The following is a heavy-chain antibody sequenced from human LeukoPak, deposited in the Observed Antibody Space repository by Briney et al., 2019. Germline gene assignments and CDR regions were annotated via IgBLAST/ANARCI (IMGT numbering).Heavy chain of an antibody. J-gene: IGHJ6*02. V-gene: IGHV4-59*01. CDR3: ARAPVLNYYYGMDV. CDR1: GGSISSYY. CDR2: IYYSGST. Sequence: PSETLSLTCTVSGGSISSYYWSWIRQPPGKGLERIGYIYYSGSTNYNPSLKSRVTISVDTSKNQFSLKLSSVTAADTAVYYCARAPVLNYYYGMDVWGQGTTVTVSS. D-gene: IGHD2-15*01.